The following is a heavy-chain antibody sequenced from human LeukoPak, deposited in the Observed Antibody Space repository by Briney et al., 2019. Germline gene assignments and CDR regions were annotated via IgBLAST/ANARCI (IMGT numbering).Heavy chain of an antibody. Sequence: SETLSLTCTVSGGSISSYYWSWIRQPPGKGLEWIGYIYYSGSANYNPSLKSRVTISMDTSKNQFSLKLTSVTAADTAVYYCARDLSNSYFDYWGQGTLVTVSS. CDR1: GGSISSYY. CDR3: ARDLSNSYFDY. D-gene: IGHD1-1*01. CDR2: IYYSGSA. J-gene: IGHJ4*02. V-gene: IGHV4-59*01.